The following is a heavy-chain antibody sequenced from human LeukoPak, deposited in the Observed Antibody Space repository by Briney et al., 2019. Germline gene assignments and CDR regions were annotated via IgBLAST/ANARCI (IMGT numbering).Heavy chain of an antibody. CDR2: INPSGGST. J-gene: IGHJ3*02. CDR1: GYTFTSYY. Sequence: ASVKVSCKASGYTFTSYYMHWVRQAPGQGLEWMGIINPSGGSTSYAQKFQGRVTMTRDMTTSTVYMELRSLRSDDTAVYYCAREGGSYSDAFDIRGQGTMVTVSS. V-gene: IGHV1-46*01. D-gene: IGHD1-26*01. CDR3: AREGGSYSDAFDI.